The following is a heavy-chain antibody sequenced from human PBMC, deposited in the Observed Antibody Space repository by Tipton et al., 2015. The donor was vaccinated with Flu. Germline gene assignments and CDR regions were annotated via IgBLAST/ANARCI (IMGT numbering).Heavy chain of an antibody. J-gene: IGHJ4*02. Sequence: SLRLSCSASGFNLSSYEMNWVRQAPGKGLEWVSKIDIHSRSIDYADSVRGRFTISRDSAKRSVYLQMNGLRVEDTAVYYCVRAIAAAGSRWGQGTLVTVSS. CDR3: VRAIAAAGSR. CDR1: GFNLSSYE. V-gene: IGHV3-48*03. D-gene: IGHD6-13*01. CDR2: IDIHSRSI.